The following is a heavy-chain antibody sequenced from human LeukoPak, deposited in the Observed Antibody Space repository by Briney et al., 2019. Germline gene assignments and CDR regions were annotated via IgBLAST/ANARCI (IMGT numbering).Heavy chain of an antibody. CDR1: GYTFTSYY. Sequence: ASVKVSCKASGYTFTSYYMHWVRQAPGQGLEWMGIINPSGGSTSYAQKFQGRVTMTRDMSTSTVYMELSSLRSEDTAVYYCARSSSSLGGYYYYMDVWGQGTLVTVSS. J-gene: IGHJ6*03. CDR2: INPSGGST. D-gene: IGHD6-6*01. V-gene: IGHV1-46*01. CDR3: ARSSSSLGGYYYYMDV.